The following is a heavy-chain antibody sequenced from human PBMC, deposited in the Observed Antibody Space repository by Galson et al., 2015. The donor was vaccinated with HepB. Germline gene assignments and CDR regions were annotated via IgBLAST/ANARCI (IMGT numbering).Heavy chain of an antibody. D-gene: IGHD4-17*01. CDR3: ARYYGDYEGLDS. CDR2: ILYDGSQK. V-gene: IGHV3-30*03. Sequence: SLRLSCAASGFTFSNYGMHWVRQAPGKGLEWVAVILYDGSQKYYADSVKGRFTISRDNSKNTLYLHMNSLRAEDTAVYYCARYYGDYEGLDSWGPGTMVTVSS. J-gene: IGHJ4*02. CDR1: GFTFSNYG.